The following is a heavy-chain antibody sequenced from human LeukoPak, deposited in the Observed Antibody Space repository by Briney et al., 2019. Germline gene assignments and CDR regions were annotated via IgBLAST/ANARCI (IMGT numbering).Heavy chain of an antibody. CDR3: ARKRRGLTIFGVGAYFDY. CDR1: GFTFSSYW. Sequence: PGGSLRLSCAASGFTFSSYWMSWVRQAPGKGLEWVANIKQDGSEKYYVDSVKGRFTISRDNAKNSLYLQMNSLRAEDTAVYYCARKRRGLTIFGVGAYFDYWGQGTLVTVSS. D-gene: IGHD3-3*01. J-gene: IGHJ4*02. CDR2: IKQDGSEK. V-gene: IGHV3-7*01.